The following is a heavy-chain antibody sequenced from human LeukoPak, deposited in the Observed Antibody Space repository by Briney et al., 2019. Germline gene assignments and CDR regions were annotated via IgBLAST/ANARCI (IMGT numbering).Heavy chain of an antibody. CDR2: INPSGGGT. CDR3: ARVLVGGYGGVGDY. J-gene: IGHJ4*02. Sequence: ASVKVFCKASGYTFSSYYMHWVRQAPGQGLEWMGIINPSGGGTSYAQKFQDRVIMTRDTSTSTVYMELSSLRSEDTAVYYCARVLVGGYGGVGDYWGQGTLVTVSS. V-gene: IGHV1-46*01. CDR1: GYTFSSYY. D-gene: IGHD5-12*01.